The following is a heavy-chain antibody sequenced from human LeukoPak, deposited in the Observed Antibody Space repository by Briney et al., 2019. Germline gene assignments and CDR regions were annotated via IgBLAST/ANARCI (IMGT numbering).Heavy chain of an antibody. CDR1: GGSISSYY. CDR2: IYYSGST. J-gene: IGHJ4*02. D-gene: IGHD3-16*02. Sequence: SETLSLTCTVSGGSISSYYWSWIRQPPGKGLEWIGYIYYSGSTNYNPSLKSRVTISVDTSKNQFSLKLSSVTAADTAVYYCARVTGRYIFDYWGQGTLVTVSS. CDR3: ARVTGRYIFDY. V-gene: IGHV4-59*01.